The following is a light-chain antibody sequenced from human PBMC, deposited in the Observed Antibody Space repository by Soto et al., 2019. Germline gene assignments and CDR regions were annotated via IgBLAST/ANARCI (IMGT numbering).Light chain of an antibody. Sequence: QSVLTQPPSASGTPGQRVTISCSGSNSNIGSNSVNWYQQLPGTAPKLLIYTNNQRPSGVPDRFSGSKSATSASLAISGLQFEDEADYYCAAWDDSLNGDVFGTGTKLTVL. V-gene: IGLV1-44*01. CDR1: NSNIGSNS. CDR3: AAWDDSLNGDV. J-gene: IGLJ1*01. CDR2: TNN.